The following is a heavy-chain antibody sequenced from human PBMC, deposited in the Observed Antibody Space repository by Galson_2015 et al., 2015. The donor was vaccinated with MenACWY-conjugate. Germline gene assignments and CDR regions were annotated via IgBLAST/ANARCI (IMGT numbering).Heavy chain of an antibody. Sequence: SLRLSCAASGFTFSSYAMSWVRQAPGKGLEWVSSIRGSGATTYYADSVKGRFTISRDNSKNTLYLQMNSLRAEDTALYYCAILAATASGYWGQGTLVTASS. D-gene: IGHD6-13*01. J-gene: IGHJ4*02. CDR1: GFTFSSYA. V-gene: IGHV3-23*01. CDR2: IRGSGATT. CDR3: AILAATASGY.